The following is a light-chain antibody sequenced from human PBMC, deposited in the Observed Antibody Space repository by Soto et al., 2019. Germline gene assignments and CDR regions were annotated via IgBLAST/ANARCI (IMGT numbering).Light chain of an antibody. CDR2: VNS. CDR1: SSNIGAGYD. V-gene: IGLV1-40*01. Sequence: QSALTQRPSVSGAPGQRVTISCTGSSSNIGAGYDVHWYQHLPGTAPKLLIYVNSNRPSGVPDRFSGSKSGTSASLAITGLQAEDEADYYCQSYDSSLSVLYVFGTGTKVTVL. CDR3: QSYDSSLSVLYV. J-gene: IGLJ1*01.